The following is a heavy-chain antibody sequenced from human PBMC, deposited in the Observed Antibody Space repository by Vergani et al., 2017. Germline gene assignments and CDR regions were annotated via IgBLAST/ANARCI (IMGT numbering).Heavy chain of an antibody. Sequence: QVQLVESGGGVVQPGRSLRLFCAASGFPFSSYGMHWVRQAPGKGLEWVAVISYDGSNKYYADSVKGRFTFSRDNSKNTLYLQMNSLRAEDTAVYYCARKTNPRKYSGSYYGYWGQGTLVTVSS. CDR3: ARKTNPRKYSGSYYGY. V-gene: IGHV3-30*03. CDR1: GFPFSSYG. D-gene: IGHD1-26*01. J-gene: IGHJ4*02. CDR2: ISYDGSNK.